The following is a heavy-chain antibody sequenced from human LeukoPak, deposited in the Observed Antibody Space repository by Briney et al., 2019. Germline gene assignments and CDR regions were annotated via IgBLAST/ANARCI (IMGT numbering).Heavy chain of an antibody. J-gene: IGHJ4*02. Sequence: SETLSLTCAVYGGSLSGYYWSWIRQPPGKGLEWIGEINHSGSTNYNPSLKSRVTISVDTSKNQLSLKLSSMTAADTAVYYCARQWLVSPPFDYWGQGTLVTVSS. CDR1: GGSLSGYY. CDR3: ARQWLVSPPFDY. V-gene: IGHV4-34*01. D-gene: IGHD6-19*01. CDR2: INHSGST.